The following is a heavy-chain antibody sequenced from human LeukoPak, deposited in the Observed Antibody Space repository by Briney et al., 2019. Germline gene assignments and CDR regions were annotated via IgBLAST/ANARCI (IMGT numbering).Heavy chain of an antibody. V-gene: IGHV3-23*01. J-gene: IGHJ5*02. CDR2: ISGSGGST. D-gene: IGHD6-6*01. CDR3: AKDSRRSGYSSSFNWFDP. Sequence: GGSLRLSCAASGFTFSSYAMSWVRQAPGKGLEWVSAISGSGGSTYYADSVKSRFTISRDNSKNTLYLQMNSLRAEDTAVYYCAKDSRRSGYSSSFNWFDPWGQGTLVTVSS. CDR1: GFTFSSYA.